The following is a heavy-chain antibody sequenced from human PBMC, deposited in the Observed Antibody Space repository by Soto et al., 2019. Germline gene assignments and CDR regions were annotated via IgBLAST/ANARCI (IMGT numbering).Heavy chain of an antibody. Sequence: GGSLRLSCAASGFTFDDYAMHWVRQAPGKGLEWVSLISWDGGSTYYADSVKGRFTISRDNSKNSPYLQMNSLRAEDTALYYCAKDIRARSYYYGMDVWGQGTTVTVSS. V-gene: IGHV3-43D*04. CDR2: ISWDGGST. J-gene: IGHJ6*02. CDR3: AKDIRARSYYYGMDV. CDR1: GFTFDDYA.